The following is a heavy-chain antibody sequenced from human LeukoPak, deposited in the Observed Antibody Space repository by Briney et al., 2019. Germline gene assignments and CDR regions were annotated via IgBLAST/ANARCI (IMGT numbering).Heavy chain of an antibody. CDR3: ARDLVTVTKGFDI. D-gene: IGHD4-17*01. V-gene: IGHV4-59*11. CDR2: ISYIGST. Sequence: SETLSLTCAVSADSFSSHYWTRIRQPPGKGLEWIGYISYIGSTNYNPSPKSRVTISIDTSKNQFSLKLSSVTAADTAVYYCARDLVTVTKGFDIWGQGTMVSVSS. CDR1: ADSFSSHY. J-gene: IGHJ3*02.